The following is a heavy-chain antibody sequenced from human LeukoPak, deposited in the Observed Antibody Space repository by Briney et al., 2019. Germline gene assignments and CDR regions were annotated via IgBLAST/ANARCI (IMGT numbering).Heavy chain of an antibody. CDR2: INGDGTST. J-gene: IGHJ4*02. CDR1: GVTFIRYG. Sequence: VGALRLSCAASGVTFIRYGIHWVRQAPGKGLVWVSRINGDGTSTSYADSVKGRFTISRDNAKNTLYLQMNSLRAEDTSLYYCAKGSEYWGQGTLVTVSS. D-gene: IGHD1-14*01. CDR3: AKGSEY. V-gene: IGHV3-74*01.